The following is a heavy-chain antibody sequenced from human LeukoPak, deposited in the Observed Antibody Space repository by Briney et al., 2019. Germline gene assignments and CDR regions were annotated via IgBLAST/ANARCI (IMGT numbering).Heavy chain of an antibody. CDR1: GFTFSSYA. V-gene: IGHV3-23*01. CDR2: ISGSGGST. D-gene: IGHD2-21*02. Sequence: GGSLRLSCAASGFTFSSYAMSWVRQAPGKGLEWVSAISGSGGSTYYADSVKGRFTISRDNSKNTLYLQMNSLRAEDTAVYYCAKGPLVVVTAIFWNFDLWGRGTLVTVSS. CDR3: AKGPLVVVTAIFWNFDL. J-gene: IGHJ2*01.